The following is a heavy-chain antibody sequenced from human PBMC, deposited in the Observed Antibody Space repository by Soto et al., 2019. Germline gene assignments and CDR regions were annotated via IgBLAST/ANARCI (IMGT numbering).Heavy chain of an antibody. J-gene: IGHJ5*02. Sequence: SETLSLTCNVSGGSISSGGYYWTWIRQHPGKGLEWIGNIDHSGSTYYNPSLKSRVTISVDTSKNQFSLKLSSVTAADTAVYYCAREFGWRNWFDPWGQGTLVTVSS. CDR2: IDHSGST. CDR3: AREFGWRNWFDP. CDR1: GGSISSGGYY. D-gene: IGHD3-3*01. V-gene: IGHV4-31*03.